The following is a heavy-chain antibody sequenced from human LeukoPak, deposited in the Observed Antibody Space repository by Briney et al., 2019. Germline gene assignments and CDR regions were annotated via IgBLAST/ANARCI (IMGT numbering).Heavy chain of an antibody. J-gene: IGHJ4*02. CDR2: ISSSSSYM. Sequence: GGSLRLSCAASGFTFSSYSMNWVRQAPGKGLEWVSSISSSSSYMYYADSVKGRFTISRDNAKNSLYLQMNSLRAEDTAVYYCARIIAAVGYFDYWGQGTLVTVSS. CDR1: GFTFSSYS. D-gene: IGHD6-13*01. CDR3: ARIIAAVGYFDY. V-gene: IGHV3-21*01.